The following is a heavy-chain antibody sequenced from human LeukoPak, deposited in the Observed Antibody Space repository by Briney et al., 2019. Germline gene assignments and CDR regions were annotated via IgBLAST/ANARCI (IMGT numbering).Heavy chain of an antibody. CDR2: IYPGDSDT. V-gene: IGHV5-51*01. CDR3: ARTPCYDILTGYHNWFDP. J-gene: IGHJ5*02. D-gene: IGHD3-9*01. CDR1: GYSFTSYW. Sequence: GESLQSSCKGSGYSFTSYWIGWVRQMPGKGLEWLGIIYPGDSDTRYSPSFQGQVTISADKSISTAYLQWSSLKASDTAMYYCARTPCYDILTGYHNWFDPWGQGTLVTVSS.